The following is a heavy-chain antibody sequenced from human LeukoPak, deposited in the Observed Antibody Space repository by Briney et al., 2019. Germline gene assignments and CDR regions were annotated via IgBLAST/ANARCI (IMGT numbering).Heavy chain of an antibody. J-gene: IGHJ4*02. CDR3: ARERPSYDSSGLTLFDY. CDR2: ISAYNGNT. V-gene: IGHV1-18*01. Sequence: ASVKVSCKASGYTLTSYGISWVRQAPGQGLEWMGWISAYNGNTNYAQKLQGRVTMTTDTSTSTAYMELRSLRSDDTAVYYCARERPSYDSSGLTLFDYWGQGTLVTVSS. CDR1: GYTLTSYG. D-gene: IGHD3-22*01.